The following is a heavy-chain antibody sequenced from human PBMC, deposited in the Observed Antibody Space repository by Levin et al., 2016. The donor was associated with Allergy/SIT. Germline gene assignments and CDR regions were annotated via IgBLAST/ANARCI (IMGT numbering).Heavy chain of an antibody. J-gene: IGHJ4*02. V-gene: IGHV4-39*01. Sequence: WIRQPPGKGLEWIGTIYYRGDTYYNPSLESRVTISVDTSKNQFSLKLGSVTAADTAVYYCARHGIRGGAVRKESHFDSWGQGTLVTVSS. CDR3: ARHGIRGGAVRKESHFDS. D-gene: IGHD3-3*01. CDR2: IYYRGDT.